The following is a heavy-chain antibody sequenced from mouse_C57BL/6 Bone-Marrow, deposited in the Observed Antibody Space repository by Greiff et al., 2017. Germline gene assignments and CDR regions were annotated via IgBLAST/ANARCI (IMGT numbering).Heavy chain of an antibody. CDR3: ERRGGGLLPRYWYFDV. D-gene: IGHD2-3*01. Sequence: VQLQQSGPVLVKPGASVKMSCKASGYTFTDYYMNWVKQSHGKSLEWIGVINPYNGGTSYNQKFKGKATLTVDKSSSPAYMELNNLTSEDSAVYYWERRGGGLLPRYWYFDVWGTGTTVTVSS. V-gene: IGHV1-19*01. CDR1: GYTFTDYY. J-gene: IGHJ1*03. CDR2: INPYNGGT.